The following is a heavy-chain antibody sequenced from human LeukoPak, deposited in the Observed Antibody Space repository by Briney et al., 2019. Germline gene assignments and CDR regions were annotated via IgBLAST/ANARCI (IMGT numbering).Heavy chain of an antibody. D-gene: IGHD6-13*01. CDR3: ARRSSSWSKFGY. CDR1: SYSISSGYY. CDR2: IYHSGST. J-gene: IGHJ4*02. Sequence: SETLSLTCAVSSYSISSGYYWGWIRQPPGKGLEWIGSIYHSGSTYYNPSLKSRVTISVDTSKNQFSLKLSSVTAADTAVYYCARRSSSWSKFGYWGQGTLVTVSS. V-gene: IGHV4-38-2*01.